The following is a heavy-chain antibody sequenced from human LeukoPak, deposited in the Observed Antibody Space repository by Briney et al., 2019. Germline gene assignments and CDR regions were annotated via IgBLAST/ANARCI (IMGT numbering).Heavy chain of an antibody. CDR3: ARDKVTMVRGVPRRTTDYYSYSYMDV. CDR2: INPNSGDT. J-gene: IGHJ6*03. D-gene: IGHD3-10*01. CDR1: GYTFTDYY. V-gene: IGHV1-2*02. Sequence: ASVKVSCKASGYTFTDYYLHWVRQAPGQGLEWMGWINPNSGDTDYAQKFQGRVTMTRDTSISTAYMELSRLRSDETAVYYCARDKVTMVRGVPRRTTDYYSYSYMDVWGKGTTVTVSS.